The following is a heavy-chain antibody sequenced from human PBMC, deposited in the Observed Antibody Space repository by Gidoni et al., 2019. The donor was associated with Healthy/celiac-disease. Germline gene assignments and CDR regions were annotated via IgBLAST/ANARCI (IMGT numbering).Heavy chain of an antibody. Sequence: QVPLQQWGAGLLKPSETLSLTCAVSGGSFSGYYWSWIRQPPGKGLEWIGEINHSGSTNYNPSLKSRVTISVDTSKNQFSLKLSSVTAADTAVYYCARGPDIVVVVAATGWYFDLWGRGTLVTVSS. J-gene: IGHJ2*01. V-gene: IGHV4-34*01. CDR3: ARGPDIVVVVAATGWYFDL. D-gene: IGHD2-15*01. CDR2: INHSGST. CDR1: GGSFSGYY.